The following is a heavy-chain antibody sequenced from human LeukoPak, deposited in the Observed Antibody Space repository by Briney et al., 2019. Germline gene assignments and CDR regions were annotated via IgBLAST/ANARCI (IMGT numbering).Heavy chain of an antibody. CDR1: GYTFTGYY. CDR2: INPNSGGT. J-gene: IGHJ4*02. CDR3: ARGGYCSGGSCSVDY. Sequence: ASVKVSCKASGYTFTGYYMHWVRQAPGQGLEWMGWINPNSGGTNYAQKFQGRVTMTRDTSISTAYMELSRLRSDDTAVYYCARGGYCSGGSCSVDYWGQGTLVTVSS. V-gene: IGHV1-2*02. D-gene: IGHD2-15*01.